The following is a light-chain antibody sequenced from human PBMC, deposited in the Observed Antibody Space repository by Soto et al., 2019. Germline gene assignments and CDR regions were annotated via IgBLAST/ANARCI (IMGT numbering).Light chain of an antibody. Sequence: QSALTQPPSASGSPGQSVTISCTGTSSDVGGYNYVSWYQQHPGKAPKLMIYEVSTRPSGVPDRFSGSKSGNTASLTVSGLQAEDEAEYYYSSYAGSNNDVVFGGGTKLTVL. V-gene: IGLV2-8*01. CDR2: EVS. CDR3: SSYAGSNNDVV. J-gene: IGLJ2*01. CDR1: SSDVGGYNY.